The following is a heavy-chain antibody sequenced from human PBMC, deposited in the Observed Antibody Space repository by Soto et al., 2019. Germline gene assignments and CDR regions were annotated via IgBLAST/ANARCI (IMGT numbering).Heavy chain of an antibody. Sequence: XGSLRLSCAASGFTFSSYAMSWVRQAPGKGLEWVSAISGSGGSTYYADSVKGRFTISRDNSKNTLYLQMNSLRAEDTAVYYCAKDSGIAVAGTGAYWGQGTLVTVSS. J-gene: IGHJ4*02. CDR2: ISGSGGST. CDR1: GFTFSSYA. V-gene: IGHV3-23*01. D-gene: IGHD6-19*01. CDR3: AKDSGIAVAGTGAY.